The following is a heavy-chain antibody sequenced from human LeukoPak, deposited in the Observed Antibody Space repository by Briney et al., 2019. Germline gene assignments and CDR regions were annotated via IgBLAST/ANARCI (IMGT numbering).Heavy chain of an antibody. J-gene: IGHJ3*02. CDR2: IYPGDSDT. CDR1: GYSFTSYW. V-gene: IGHV5-51*01. Sequence: GESLKISCKGSGYSFTSYWIDWVRQMPGKRLEWMGIIYPGDSDTRYSPSFQGQVTISADKSISTAYLQWSSLKASDTAMYYCVRLQNDAFDIWGQGTMVTVSS. CDR3: VRLQNDAFDI.